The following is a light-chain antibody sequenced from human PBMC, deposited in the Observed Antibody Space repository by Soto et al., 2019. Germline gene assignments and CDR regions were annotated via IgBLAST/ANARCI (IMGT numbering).Light chain of an antibody. Sequence: EVVLTQSPATLSLSPGERATLSCRASQSVSSYLAWYQQKPGQAPRLLIYDASNRATGIPARFSGSGSGTDFTLTISSLEPEDFAVYYCQQRSNWLITVGQVTLLEIK. J-gene: IGKJ5*01. CDR1: QSVSSY. CDR2: DAS. CDR3: QQRSNWLIT. V-gene: IGKV3-11*01.